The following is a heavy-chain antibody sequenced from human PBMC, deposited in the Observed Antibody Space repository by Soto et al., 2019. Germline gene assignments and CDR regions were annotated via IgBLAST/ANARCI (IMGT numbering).Heavy chain of an antibody. J-gene: IGHJ5*02. CDR1: GFSFSDFG. Sequence: PGWSLGLSCAASGFSFSDFGMTWVRQAPGKGLEWVSTIHREGTNTHYADSVKGRFTISRDNSKDTLYLEMKSLRAEDTAIYFCAHDASTGLPDLWGQGTPVTVSA. D-gene: IGHD3-9*01. CDR3: AHDASTGLPDL. CDR2: IHREGTNT. V-gene: IGHV3-23*01.